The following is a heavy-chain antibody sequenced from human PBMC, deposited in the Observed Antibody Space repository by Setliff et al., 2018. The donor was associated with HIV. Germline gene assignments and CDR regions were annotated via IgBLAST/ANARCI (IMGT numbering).Heavy chain of an antibody. D-gene: IGHD2-21*01. CDR3: ARVPVAGANWFDP. V-gene: IGHV4-39*01. J-gene: IGHJ5*02. CDR1: GDSISSGSYF. Sequence: SETLSLTCSVSGDSISSGSYFWGWIRQTPGKGLEWIGSVSQSGSTYYNPSLKSRITISVDRSKNLFSLKLISVTAADQGVYYCARVPVAGANWFDPWGLGTLVTVSS. CDR2: VSQSGST.